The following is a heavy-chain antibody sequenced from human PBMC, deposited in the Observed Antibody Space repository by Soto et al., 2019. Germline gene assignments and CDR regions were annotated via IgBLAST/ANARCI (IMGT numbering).Heavy chain of an antibody. V-gene: IGHV4-31*03. Sequence: TLSLTRTVSGGSISSGGNYWSWIRQHPGKGLEWIGYIYYSGSTYYNPSLKSRVTISVDTSKNQFSLKLRSVNAADRAVYYCASDKRRGLEFWRGRYPTYYYYVMDVWGQGATVTASS. CDR1: GGSISSGGNY. J-gene: IGHJ6*02. CDR2: IYYSGST. D-gene: IGHD3-3*01. CDR3: ASDKRRGLEFWRGRYPTYYYYVMDV.